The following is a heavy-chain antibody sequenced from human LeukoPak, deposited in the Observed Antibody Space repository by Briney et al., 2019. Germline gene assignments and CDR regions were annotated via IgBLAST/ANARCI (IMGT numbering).Heavy chain of an antibody. CDR3: AKLGKTENHYGSGRFSYYYYMDV. CDR2: IHYDGSNK. Sequence: GGSLRLSCAASGFTFSNYGMHWVRQAPGKGLEWVAFIHYDGSNKYYADSVKGRFTISRDNAKNSLYLQMNSLRAEDTAVYYCAKLGKTENHYGSGRFSYYYYMDVWGKGTTVTISS. V-gene: IGHV3-30*02. J-gene: IGHJ6*03. CDR1: GFTFSNYG. D-gene: IGHD3-10*01.